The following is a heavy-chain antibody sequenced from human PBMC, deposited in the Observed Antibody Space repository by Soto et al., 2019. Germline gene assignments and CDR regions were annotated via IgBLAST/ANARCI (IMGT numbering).Heavy chain of an antibody. CDR1: GGSISSSSYY. D-gene: IGHD2-15*01. CDR3: ARHLTYCSAGSCYSDFPYYGMDV. CDR2: IFYSGST. Sequence: QLQLQESGPGLVKPSETLSLTCTVSGGSISSSSYYWGWIRQPPGKGLEWIGSIFYSGSTYYNPALQSRVTISVHTSKNQFSLKLSPVTAADTAVYYCARHLTYCSAGSCYSDFPYYGMDVWGQGTTVTVSS. V-gene: IGHV4-39*01. J-gene: IGHJ6*02.